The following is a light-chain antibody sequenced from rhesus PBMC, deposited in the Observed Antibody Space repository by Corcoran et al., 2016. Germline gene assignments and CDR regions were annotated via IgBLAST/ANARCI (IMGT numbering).Light chain of an antibody. V-gene: IGLV2-32*01. J-gene: IGLJ6*01. CDR3: CSYVGSYTDV. CDR1: SSDIGGYNY. CDR2: EVS. Sequence: QAALTQPRSVSGSPGQSVTISCTGTSSDIGGYNYVSWYQQHPGTAPKLIIYEVSYRPSGVSDRFSGSKSGNTASLTISGLQAEDEADYYCCSYVGSYTDVFGSGTKLTVL.